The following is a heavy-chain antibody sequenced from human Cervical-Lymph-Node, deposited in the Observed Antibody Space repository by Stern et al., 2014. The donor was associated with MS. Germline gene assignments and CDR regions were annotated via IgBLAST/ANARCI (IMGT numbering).Heavy chain of an antibody. D-gene: IGHD5-18*01. V-gene: IGHV3-74*02. Sequence: EDQLVGSGGGLVQPGGSLRLSCAASGFTFSSYWMHWVRQAPGQGLVWVSRINSDGSSTTYADSVKGRFTISRDNAKNTLYLQMNSLRAEDTAVYYCARIAGVRSWIQPLDYWGQGTLVTVSS. J-gene: IGHJ4*02. CDR1: GFTFSSYW. CDR2: INSDGSST. CDR3: ARIAGVRSWIQPLDY.